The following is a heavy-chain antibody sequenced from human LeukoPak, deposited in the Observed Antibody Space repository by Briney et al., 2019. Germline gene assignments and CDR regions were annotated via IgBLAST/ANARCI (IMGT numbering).Heavy chain of an antibody. Sequence: SGGSLRLSCAASGFTFSSYAMHWVRQAPGKGLEWVAVISYDGSNKYYADSVKGRFTISRDNSKNTLYLQMNSLRAEDTAVYYCARGTLGGRYFDWLFTQFDYWGQGTLVIVSS. CDR3: ARGTLGGRYFDWLFTQFDY. CDR2: ISYDGSNK. J-gene: IGHJ4*02. V-gene: IGHV3-30-3*01. CDR1: GFTFSSYA. D-gene: IGHD3-9*01.